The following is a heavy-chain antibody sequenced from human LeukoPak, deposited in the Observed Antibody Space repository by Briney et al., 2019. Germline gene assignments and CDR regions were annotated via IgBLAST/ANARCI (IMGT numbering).Heavy chain of an antibody. V-gene: IGHV4-59*08. J-gene: IGHJ4*02. Sequence: SETLSLTCTVSGGSINGYVWRWIRQPPGKGLEWIGYITYSGSTIYHPFLNSRVTISVDTSKSQFSLQLSSVTAADTALYYCVRQGVAAVGTGYFDYWGQETLVTVFS. CDR1: GGSINGYV. CDR2: ITYSGST. CDR3: VRQGVAAVGTGYFDY. D-gene: IGHD6-13*01.